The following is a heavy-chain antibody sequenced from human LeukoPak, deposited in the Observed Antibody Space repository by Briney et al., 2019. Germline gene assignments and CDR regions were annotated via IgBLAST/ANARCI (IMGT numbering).Heavy chain of an antibody. CDR1: GFTVSSNY. CDR2: IYSGGST. D-gene: IGHD3-22*01. Sequence: GGSLRLSCAASGFTVSSNYMSWVRQAPGKGLEWVSVIYSGGSTYYADSVKGRFTISRDNSKNTLYLQMNSLRAEDTAVYYCAREEYYDSSGYRQYYFDYWGQGTLVTVSS. V-gene: IGHV3-53*01. J-gene: IGHJ4*02. CDR3: AREEYYDSSGYRQYYFDY.